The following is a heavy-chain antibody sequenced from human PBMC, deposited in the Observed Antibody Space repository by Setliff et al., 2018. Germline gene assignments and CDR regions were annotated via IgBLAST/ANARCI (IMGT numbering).Heavy chain of an antibody. CDR3: GRARSKVQFDS. Sequence: SETLSLTCTVSDDSIARSYLYWGWIRQTQGKGLEWIATTYYSEKTFYIPSLQNRVTISADTSKNTCSLKLSSVADRDTAVYYCGRARSKVQFDSWGRGILVTVSS. V-gene: IGHV4-39*01. D-gene: IGHD4-4*01. CDR2: TYYSEKT. CDR1: DDSIARSYLY. J-gene: IGHJ5*01.